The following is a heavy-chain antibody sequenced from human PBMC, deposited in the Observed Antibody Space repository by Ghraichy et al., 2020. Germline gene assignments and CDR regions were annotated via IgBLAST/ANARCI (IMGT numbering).Heavy chain of an antibody. CDR3: ARFSPFPPYYYGMDV. CDR2: IRHDGSDK. J-gene: IGHJ6*02. V-gene: IGHV3-30*02. D-gene: IGHD2/OR15-2a*01. Sequence: GGSLKLSCSEGEFTFSIYGMHWIRQTPGKGLEWVAYIRHDGSDKFYADSVRGRFTISRDNTKNILYLQMNSLRAEDTAVYYCARFSPFPPYYYGMDVWGQGTTVTVSS. CDR1: EFTFSIYG.